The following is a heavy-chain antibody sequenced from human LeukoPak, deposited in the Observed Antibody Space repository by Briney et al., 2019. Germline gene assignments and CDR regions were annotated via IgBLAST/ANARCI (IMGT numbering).Heavy chain of an antibody. D-gene: IGHD6-19*01. CDR1: GFTFSSYG. CDR3: ATLRWGSGLYAGDY. V-gene: IGHV3-21*01. CDR2: ISSSSSYI. Sequence: GGSLRLSCAASGFTFSSYGMNWVRQAPGKGLEWVSSISSSSSYIYYADSVKGRFTISRDNAKNSLYLQMDSLRAEDTAVYYCATLRWGSGLYAGDYWGQGNLVAVSS. J-gene: IGHJ4*02.